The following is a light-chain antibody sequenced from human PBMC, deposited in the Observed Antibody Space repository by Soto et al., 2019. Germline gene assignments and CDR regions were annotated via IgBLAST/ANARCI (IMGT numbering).Light chain of an antibody. CDR2: DAY. V-gene: IGKV3-11*01. J-gene: IGKJ2*01. CDR1: QSLGTH. Sequence: EIVLTQSPATLSLSPGERASLSCRASQSLGTHLAWYQQRPGQSPRLLIYDAYKRATGIPARFSGGGSGADFTLTISSLEPEDFAVYYCQQRRNWPMFTFGQGTKLEIK. CDR3: QQRRNWPMFT.